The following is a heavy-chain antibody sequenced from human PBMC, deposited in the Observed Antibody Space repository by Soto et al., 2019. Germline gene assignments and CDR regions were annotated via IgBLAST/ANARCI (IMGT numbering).Heavy chain of an antibody. D-gene: IGHD6-19*01. Sequence: WASVKVSCKASGYTSTSYGISWVLQAPGQGLEWMGWISAYNGNTNYAQKLQGRVTMTTDTSTSTAYMELRSLRSDDTAVYYCARSGIAVSGTYYFDYWGQGTLLTVSS. J-gene: IGHJ4*02. V-gene: IGHV1-18*01. CDR2: ISAYNGNT. CDR1: GYTSTSYG. CDR3: ARSGIAVSGTYYFDY.